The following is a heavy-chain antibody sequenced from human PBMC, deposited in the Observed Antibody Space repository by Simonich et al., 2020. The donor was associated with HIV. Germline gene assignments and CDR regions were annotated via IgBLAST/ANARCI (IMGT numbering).Heavy chain of an antibody. Sequence: QVQLQQWGAGLLKPSETLSLTCAVYGGSFSGYYWSWIRQPPGKGLEWIGEINHSGSTNYNPSLKGRVTISVDTSKTQFSLKLSSVTAADTAVYYCARGFYQRLYYFDYWGQGTLVTVSS. D-gene: IGHD2-2*01. CDR3: ARGFYQRLYYFDY. J-gene: IGHJ4*02. V-gene: IGHV4-34*01. CDR1: GGSFSGYY. CDR2: INHSGST.